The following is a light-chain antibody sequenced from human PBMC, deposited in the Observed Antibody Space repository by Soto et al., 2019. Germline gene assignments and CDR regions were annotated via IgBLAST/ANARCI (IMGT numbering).Light chain of an antibody. V-gene: IGLV2-23*03. J-gene: IGLJ2*01. CDR1: SNDIGGYDL. Sequence: QSALTQPASVSGSPGQSITISCTGTSNDIGGYDLVSWYQQFPGKAPKLIIYEGAKRPSGVSDRFSGSKSGNTASLTISALQAEDEADYSCCSFAGGATFVFGGGTQLTVL. CDR3: CSFAGGATFV. CDR2: EGA.